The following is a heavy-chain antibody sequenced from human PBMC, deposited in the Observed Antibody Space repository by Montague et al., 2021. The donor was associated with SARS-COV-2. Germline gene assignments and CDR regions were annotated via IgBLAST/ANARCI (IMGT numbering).Heavy chain of an antibody. CDR3: ARLRAGVVPSPILGVGPYYSYYSLDV. D-gene: IGHD3-10*01. V-gene: IGHV4-34*01. CDR2: INHGGST. CDR1: GTSFSGYY. J-gene: IGHJ6*03. Sequence: SETLSLTCAVHGTSFSGYYWNWIRQPPGKGLEWIGEINHGGSTKYSPSLKSQLTISADTSKNQFSLKLTSVAAADTAVYYCARLRAGVVPSPILGVGPYYSYYSLDVWGRGTTVTVSS.